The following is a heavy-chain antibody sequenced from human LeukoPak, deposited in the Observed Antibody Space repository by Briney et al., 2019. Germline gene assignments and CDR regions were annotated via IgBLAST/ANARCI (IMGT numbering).Heavy chain of an antibody. J-gene: IGHJ3*02. V-gene: IGHV3-23*01. D-gene: IGHD3-10*01. CDR1: GFIFSSYG. Sequence: GGSLRLSCAASGFIFSSYGMSWVRQAPGKGLECVSSISDIVGRTYYADSVKGRVTISRDNSKNTLYLQMNSLRAEDTAVYYCARVGQLLWFGEPRGAFDIWGQGTMVTVSS. CDR3: ARVGQLLWFGEPRGAFDI. CDR2: ISDIVGRT.